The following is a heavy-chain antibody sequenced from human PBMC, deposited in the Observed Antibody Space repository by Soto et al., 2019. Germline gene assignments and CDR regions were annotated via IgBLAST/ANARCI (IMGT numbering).Heavy chain of an antibody. CDR1: GYTFSNYG. J-gene: IGHJ6*02. V-gene: IGHV1-18*01. CDR2: ISAHNGNT. D-gene: IGHD1-26*01. CDR3: ARDKGSLGPYYYGMDV. Sequence: QVQLVQSGAEVKKPGASVKVSCKASGYTFSNYGISWVGQAPGQGLEWMAWISAHNGNTNNAQRFQGRVTMTTDTSTSTAYMELRSLRSDDTAVYYCARDKGSLGPYYYGMDVWGQGTTVTVSS.